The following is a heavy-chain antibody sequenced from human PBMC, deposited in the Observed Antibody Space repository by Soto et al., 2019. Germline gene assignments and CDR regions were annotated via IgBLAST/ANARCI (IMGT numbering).Heavy chain of an antibody. Sequence: GGSLRLSCAASGFTFSNAWMNWVRQAPGKGLEWVGRIKSKTDGGTTDYAAPVKGRFTISRDDSKNTLYLQMNSLKTEDTAVYYCTTCTRYYYYYYGMDVWGQGTTVTVS. D-gene: IGHD2-8*01. CDR1: GFTFSNAW. CDR2: IKSKTDGGTT. CDR3: TTCTRYYYYYYGMDV. V-gene: IGHV3-15*07. J-gene: IGHJ6*02.